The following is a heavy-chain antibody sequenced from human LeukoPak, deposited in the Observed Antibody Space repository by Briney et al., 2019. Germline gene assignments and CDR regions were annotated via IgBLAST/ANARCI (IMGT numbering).Heavy chain of an antibody. V-gene: IGHV3-15*07. J-gene: IGHJ4*02. CDR3: AKGREKGDDY. CDR1: GFTFSNAW. CDR2: IKSKTDGGTT. Sequence: PGGSLRLSCAASGFTFSNAWMNWVRQAPGKGLEWVGRIKSKTDGGTTDYAAPVKGRFTISRDDSKNTLYLQMNSLRAEDTAVYYCAKGREKGDDYWGQGTLVTVSS. D-gene: IGHD3-10*01.